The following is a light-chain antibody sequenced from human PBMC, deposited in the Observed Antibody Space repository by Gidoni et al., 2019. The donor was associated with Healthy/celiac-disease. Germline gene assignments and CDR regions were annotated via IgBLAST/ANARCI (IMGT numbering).Light chain of an antibody. J-gene: IGKJ1*01. Sequence: EIVLTQSPGTLSLSPGERATLSCRASQSVSSSHLAWYQQKPGQAPRLLIYCASSRATGIPDRFSGSGSGTDFTLTISRLEPEDFAVYYCQQYGSSPRTFGQGTKVEIK. CDR2: CAS. V-gene: IGKV3-20*01. CDR3: QQYGSSPRT. CDR1: QSVSSSH.